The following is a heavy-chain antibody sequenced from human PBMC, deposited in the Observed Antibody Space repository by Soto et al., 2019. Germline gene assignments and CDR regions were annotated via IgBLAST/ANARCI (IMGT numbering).Heavy chain of an antibody. V-gene: IGHV3-23*01. CDR1: GFTFSYYA. Sequence: EVQLLESGGGSVQPGGSLRLSCAASGFTFSYYAMSWVRQAPGKGLEWVSTINTFAGTTSYADSVEGRFTISTDNSKSTLYLQMNSLRAEDTALYYCAKRRPYSYGMDVWGQGTTVTVSS. D-gene: IGHD2-21*01. J-gene: IGHJ6*02. CDR2: INTFAGTT. CDR3: AKRRPYSYGMDV.